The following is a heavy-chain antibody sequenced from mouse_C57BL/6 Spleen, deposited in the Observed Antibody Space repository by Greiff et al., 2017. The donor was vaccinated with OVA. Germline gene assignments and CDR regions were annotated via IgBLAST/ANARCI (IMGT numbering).Heavy chain of an antibody. V-gene: IGHV1-9*01. CDR1: GYTFTGYW. Sequence: VQLQQSGAELMKPAASVTLSCTATGYTFTGYWIEWVKQRPGHGLEWIGEILRGSGSTNYKAKFKGKATFTADTSSNIANMQLGSLTTEDSAIYYCARSTDDYAMDYWGQGTSVTVSS. CDR3: ARSTDDYAMDY. J-gene: IGHJ4*01. CDR2: ILRGSGST.